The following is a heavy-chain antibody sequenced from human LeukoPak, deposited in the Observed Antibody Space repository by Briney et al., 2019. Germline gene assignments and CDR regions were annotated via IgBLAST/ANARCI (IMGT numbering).Heavy chain of an antibody. J-gene: IGHJ4*02. Sequence: GGSLRLSCAASGFTFNIYWMSWVRQTPGKGLEWVANINQDGSEKYYVDSVKGRFTISRDNARNSLYLQMNSLRAEDTAVYYCARDLGGYSGPSAYWGQGSLVIVSS. V-gene: IGHV3-7*03. CDR1: GFTFNIYW. CDR3: ARDLGGYSGPSAY. CDR2: INQDGSEK. D-gene: IGHD5-12*01.